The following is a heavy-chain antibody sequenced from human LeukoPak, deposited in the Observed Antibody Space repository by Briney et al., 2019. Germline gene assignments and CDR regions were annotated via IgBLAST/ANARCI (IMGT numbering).Heavy chain of an antibody. Sequence: SSVKVSCKASGTTFRSYAINEVRQAPGQGVEWMGAIIPSFGTEKYAQKFQGRVTMTADESTSTAYMDLNYLRSDDTAVYFCARATSANEYSYGFHFDYWGQGTLVTVSS. CDR1: GTTFRSYA. V-gene: IGHV1-69*01. CDR3: ARATSANEYSYGFHFDY. CDR2: IIPSFGTE. J-gene: IGHJ4*02. D-gene: IGHD5-18*01.